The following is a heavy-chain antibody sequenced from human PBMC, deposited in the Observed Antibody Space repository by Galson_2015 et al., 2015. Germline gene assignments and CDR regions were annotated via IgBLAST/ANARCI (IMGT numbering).Heavy chain of an antibody. V-gene: IGHV3-66*02. CDR2: IYSGGST. D-gene: IGHD3-16*01. Sequence: SLRLSCAASGFTVSSNYMSWVRQAPGKGLEWVSVIYSGGSTYYADSVKGRFTISRDNSKNTLYLQMNSLRAEDTAVYYCASTNYDYVWGSYTCFDYGGQGTLVTVSS. CDR1: GFTVSSNY. CDR3: ASTNYDYVWGSYTCFDY. J-gene: IGHJ4*02.